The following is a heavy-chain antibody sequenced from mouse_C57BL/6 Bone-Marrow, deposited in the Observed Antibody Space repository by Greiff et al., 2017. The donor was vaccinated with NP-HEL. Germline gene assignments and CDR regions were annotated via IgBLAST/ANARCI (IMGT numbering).Heavy chain of an antibody. CDR1: GFTFSSYA. D-gene: IGHD1-1*01. J-gene: IGHJ4*01. V-gene: IGHV5-4*01. CDR3: ARAGYYGSSYAMDY. Sequence: EVQRVESGGGLVKPGGSLKLSCAASGFTFSSYAMSWVRQTPEKRLEWVATISDGGSYTYYPDNVKGRFTISRDNAKNNLYLQMSHLKSEDTAMYYCARAGYYGSSYAMDYWGQGTSVTVSS. CDR2: ISDGGSYT.